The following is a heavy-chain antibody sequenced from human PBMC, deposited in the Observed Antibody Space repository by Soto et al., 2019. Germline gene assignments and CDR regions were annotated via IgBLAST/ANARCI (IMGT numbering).Heavy chain of an antibody. D-gene: IGHD6-13*01. J-gene: IGHJ4*02. V-gene: IGHV1-46*01. CDR1: GYTFINYY. CDR3: ARDLAAGDY. CDR2: FNPTSGST. Sequence: QVQLVQSGAEVKKPGASVKLSCKASGYTFINYYIHWVRQAPGQGLEWMGIFNPTSGSTNYSQKFQGRVTLTMDTSTRTVYMELSSLRFDDTAVYYCARDLAAGDYWGQGTLVTVSS.